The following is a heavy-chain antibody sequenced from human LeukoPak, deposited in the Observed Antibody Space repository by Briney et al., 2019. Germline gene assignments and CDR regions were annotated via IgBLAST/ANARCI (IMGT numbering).Heavy chain of an antibody. CDR3: ARDSFSSIAARSFDY. Sequence: GGSLRLSCAASGFTFSDYYMSWIRQAPGKGLEWVSYITGGSTIYYADSVKGRFTISRDNAKNSLYLQMNSLRAEDTAVYYCARDSFSSIAARSFDYWGQGTLVTVSS. CDR2: ITGGSTI. J-gene: IGHJ4*02. V-gene: IGHV3-69-1*01. CDR1: GFTFSDYY. D-gene: IGHD6-6*01.